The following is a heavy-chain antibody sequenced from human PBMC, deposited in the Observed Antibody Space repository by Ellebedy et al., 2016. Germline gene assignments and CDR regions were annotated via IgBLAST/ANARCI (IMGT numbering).Heavy chain of an antibody. D-gene: IGHD5-12*01. V-gene: IGHV3-53*01. CDR2: SSPDGSM. J-gene: IGHJ4*02. CDR1: GFTVSSSY. CDR3: VKSGHSYAWSH. Sequence: GGSLRLSCAASGFTVSSSYVSWVRQAPGKGLEWVSMSSPDGSMHYADYVKGRFTTSRDSAKNTLYLQMNSLTADDTAVYFCVKSGHSYAWSHWGQGTLVTVSS.